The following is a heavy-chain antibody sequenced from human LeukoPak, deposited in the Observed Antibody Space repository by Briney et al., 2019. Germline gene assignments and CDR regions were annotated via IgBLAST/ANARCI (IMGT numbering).Heavy chain of an antibody. D-gene: IGHD1-26*01. CDR3: ASQRCRGSYSWFDP. J-gene: IGHJ5*02. CDR1: GGSISSYY. CDR2: IYYSGST. V-gene: IGHV4-59*08. Sequence: PSETLSLTCTVSGGSISSYYWSWIRQPPGKGLEWIGYIYYSGSTNYNPSLKSRVTISVDTSKNQFSLKLSSVTAADTAVYYCASQRCRGSYSWFDPWGQGTLVTVSS.